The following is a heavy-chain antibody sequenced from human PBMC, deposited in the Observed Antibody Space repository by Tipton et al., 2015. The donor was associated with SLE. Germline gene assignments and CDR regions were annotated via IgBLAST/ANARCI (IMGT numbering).Heavy chain of an antibody. CDR3: ASANYYGSGSYYIWYYFDY. CDR1: GGSISSGSYY. J-gene: IGHJ4*02. D-gene: IGHD3-10*01. Sequence: TLSLTCTVSGGSISSGSYYWSWIRQPAGKGLEWIGHIYTSGSTNYNPSLKSRVTISVDTSKNQFSLRLSSVTAADTAVYYCASANYYGSGSYYIWYYFDYWGQGTLVTVSS. CDR2: IYTSGST. V-gene: IGHV4-61*09.